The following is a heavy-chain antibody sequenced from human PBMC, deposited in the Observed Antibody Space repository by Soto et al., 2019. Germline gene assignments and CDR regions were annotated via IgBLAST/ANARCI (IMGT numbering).Heavy chain of an antibody. CDR1: GGSISRGGYS. CDR2: IYHSGST. CDR3: ATLPPRIVVVMTDLPT. Sequence: TLSLTCAVSGGSISRGGYSWIWIRQPPGKGLEWIGYIYHSGSTYYSPSLKSRVTISVDRSKNQFSLKLSSVTAADTAVYYCATLPPRIVVVMTDLPTWGQGTLVTVSS. V-gene: IGHV4-30-2*02. D-gene: IGHD2-15*01. J-gene: IGHJ5*02.